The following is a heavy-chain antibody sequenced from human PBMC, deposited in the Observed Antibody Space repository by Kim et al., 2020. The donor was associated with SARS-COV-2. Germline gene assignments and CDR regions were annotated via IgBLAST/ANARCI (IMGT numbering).Heavy chain of an antibody. CDR2: IKRDGSQK. D-gene: IGHD3-16*01. J-gene: IGHJ3*02. Sequence: GGSLRLSCEASGFTFSNNWMTWVRQAPGKGLEWVANIKRDGSQKYYVDSVKGRFTISRDNAKNSLYLQMNSLRAEDTAVYYCARDLGGVLNGDDAFDIWGQGTMVTVSS. CDR3: ARDLGGVLNGDDAFDI. CDR1: GFTFSNNW. V-gene: IGHV3-7*01.